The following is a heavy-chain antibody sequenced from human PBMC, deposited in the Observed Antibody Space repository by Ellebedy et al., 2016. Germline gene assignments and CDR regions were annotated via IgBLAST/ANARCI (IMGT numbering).Heavy chain of an antibody. CDR1: GFTFSSYS. V-gene: IGHV3-21*01. Sequence: GGSLRLSXAASGFTFSSYSMNWVRQAPGKGLEWVSSISSSSSYIYYADSVKGRFTISRDNAKNSLYLQMNSLRAEDTAVYYCARESYDFWSGYYPSGYYYYYMDVWGKGTTVTVSS. CDR2: ISSSSSYI. D-gene: IGHD3-3*01. J-gene: IGHJ6*03. CDR3: ARESYDFWSGYYPSGYYYYYMDV.